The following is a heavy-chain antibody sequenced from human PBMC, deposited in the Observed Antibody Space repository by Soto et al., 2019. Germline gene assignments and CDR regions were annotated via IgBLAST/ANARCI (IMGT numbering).Heavy chain of an antibody. V-gene: IGHV3-43D*04. Sequence: GGSLSLSCAASGFTFDDYAMHWVRQAPGKGLEWVSLISWDGGSTYYADSVKGRFTISRDNSKNSLYLQMNSLRAEDTALYYCAKDMAAVAGTVYYYGMDVWGQGTTVTVSS. D-gene: IGHD6-19*01. CDR2: ISWDGGST. CDR3: AKDMAAVAGTVYYYGMDV. J-gene: IGHJ6*02. CDR1: GFTFDDYA.